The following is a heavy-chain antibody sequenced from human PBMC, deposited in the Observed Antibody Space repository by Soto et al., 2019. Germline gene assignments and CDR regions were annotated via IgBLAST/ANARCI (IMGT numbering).Heavy chain of an antibody. CDR2: IYHSGST. V-gene: IGHV4-4*02. CDR3: ARHEAYCGGDCYPPPGAFDI. Sequence: SVTXSLNCAVSGGCISSSTWWRWIKKTPGKGLEWMGEIYHSGSTNYNPSLKSRVTISVDTSKNQFSLKLSSVTAADTAVYYCARHEAYCGGDCYPPPGAFDIWGQGTMVTVSS. J-gene: IGHJ3*02. D-gene: IGHD2-21*02. CDR1: GGCISSSTW.